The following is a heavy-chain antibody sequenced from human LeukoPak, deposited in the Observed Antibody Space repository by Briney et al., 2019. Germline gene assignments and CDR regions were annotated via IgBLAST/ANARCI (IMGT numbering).Heavy chain of an antibody. D-gene: IGHD1-26*01. J-gene: IGHJ3*02. V-gene: IGHV3-21*01. CDR3: ARQVGVDDAFDI. CDR1: GFTFNTYS. CDR2: ISSGSSYI. Sequence: GGSLRLSCAASGFTFNTYSVNWVRQAPGKGLEWVSSISSGSSYIFYADSMKGRFTISRDNAKTPLYLQMNSLRAEDTAVYYCARQVGVDDAFDIWGQGTKVTVSS.